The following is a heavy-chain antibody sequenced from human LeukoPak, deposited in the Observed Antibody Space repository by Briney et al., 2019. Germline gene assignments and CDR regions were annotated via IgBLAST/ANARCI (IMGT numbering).Heavy chain of an antibody. Sequence: SETLSLTCAVSGYSISSGSYWDWIRQPPGKGLEWIGSFYHSGITYYNPSLKSRVTISVDTSKNQFSLKLRSVTAADTAVYYCAKVAVGVTKSFDYWGQGTLVTVSS. J-gene: IGHJ4*02. V-gene: IGHV4-38-2*01. CDR2: FYHSGIT. CDR1: GYSISSGSY. D-gene: IGHD1-26*01. CDR3: AKVAVGVTKSFDY.